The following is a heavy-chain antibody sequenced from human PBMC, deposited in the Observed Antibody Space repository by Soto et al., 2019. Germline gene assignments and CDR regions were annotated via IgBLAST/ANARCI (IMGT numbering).Heavy chain of an antibody. CDR2: ISNDGSNT. CDR1: GFPFSPYG. J-gene: IGHJ4*02. V-gene: IGHV3-30*18. CDR3: AKEHPAIAAGGIVS. D-gene: IGHD6-13*01. Sequence: GGSLRLSCAASGFPFSPYGMHWVRQAPGKGLEWVAGISNDGSNTYYGDSVKGRFTISRDNSEKTLYLQMNSLRAADTAVYYCAKEHPAIAAGGIVSWGQGTLVTVSS.